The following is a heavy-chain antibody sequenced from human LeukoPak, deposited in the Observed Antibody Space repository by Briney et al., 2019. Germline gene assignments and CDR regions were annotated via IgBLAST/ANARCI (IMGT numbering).Heavy chain of an antibody. J-gene: IGHJ4*02. CDR2: IYYSGTT. CDR1: GGSISSYY. Sequence: PSETLSLTCTVSGGSISSYYWSWIRQPPGKGLEWIGYIYYSGTTHYNPSLKSRLTISVDKSKNQFSLKLSSVTAADTAVYYCASRSSGWYLDYWGQGTLVTVSS. D-gene: IGHD6-19*01. V-gene: IGHV4-59*12. CDR3: ASRSSGWYLDY.